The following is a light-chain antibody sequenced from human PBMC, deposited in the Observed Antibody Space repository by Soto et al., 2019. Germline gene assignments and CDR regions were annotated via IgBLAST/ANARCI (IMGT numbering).Light chain of an antibody. Sequence: QSALTQPASVSGSPGQSITISCTGTSSDVGGYIYVSCYQQHPGKAPKLMIYDVSHRPSGVSSRLSGSKSGNTASFTIAGLQAEDEADYYCSLYTGSSTLVFGVGTKLTVL. CDR1: SSDVGGYIY. V-gene: IGLV2-14*01. CDR2: DVS. J-gene: IGLJ2*01. CDR3: SLYTGSSTLV.